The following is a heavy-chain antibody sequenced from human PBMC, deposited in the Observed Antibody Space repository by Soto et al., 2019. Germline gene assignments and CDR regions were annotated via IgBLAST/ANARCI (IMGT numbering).Heavy chain of an antibody. Sequence: EMQLLESGGGSVQPGGSLRLSCAASGFTFNIYAMNWVRQAPGKGLEWVSAVSGGGGSTFYAASVRGRFTISRDNSDNPVYLQMNSLRAEDTAVYYCAKASMIAFGGIIDFDYWGQGALVTVSS. V-gene: IGHV3-23*01. CDR2: VSGGGGST. CDR1: GFTFNIYA. CDR3: AKASMIAFGGIIDFDY. D-gene: IGHD3-16*01. J-gene: IGHJ4*02.